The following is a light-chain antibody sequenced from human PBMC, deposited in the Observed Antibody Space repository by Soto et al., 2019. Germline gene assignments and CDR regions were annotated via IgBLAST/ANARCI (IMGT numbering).Light chain of an antibody. Sequence: DIQMTQSPSTLSASVGDRVTITCRASQSISSWLAWYQQKPGKAPKLLIYDASSLESGVPSRFSGSGSGTEFTLTISSLQPDDFATYYCQQYNTQGPWTFGQGTKVEIK. V-gene: IGKV1-5*01. J-gene: IGKJ1*01. CDR1: QSISSW. CDR3: QQYNTQGPWT. CDR2: DAS.